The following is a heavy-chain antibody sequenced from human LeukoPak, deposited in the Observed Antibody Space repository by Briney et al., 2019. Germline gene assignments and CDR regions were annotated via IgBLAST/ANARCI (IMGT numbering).Heavy chain of an antibody. Sequence: GGSLRLSCAASGFTFSSHSMNWVRQAPGKGLEWVSYISSSSSTIYYADSVKGRFTISRDHAKNSLYLQMNSLRAEDTAVYYCARGAYYYEDWGQGTLVTVSS. D-gene: IGHD3-22*01. CDR2: ISSSSSTI. CDR3: ARGAYYYED. CDR1: GFTFSSHS. V-gene: IGHV3-48*01. J-gene: IGHJ4*02.